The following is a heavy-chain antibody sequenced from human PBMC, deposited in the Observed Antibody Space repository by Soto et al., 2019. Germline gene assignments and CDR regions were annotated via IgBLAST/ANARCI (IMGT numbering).Heavy chain of an antibody. D-gene: IGHD6-13*01. Sequence: PGESLKISCKGSGYSLTSYWISWVRQMPGKGLEWMGRIDPSDSYTDYSPSFQGHVTISADKSVSTAYLQWSSLKASDTAMYYCARRERAAAGPEFAYWGQGTLVTVSS. CDR1: GYSLTSYW. CDR3: ARRERAAAGPEFAY. CDR2: IDPSDSYT. J-gene: IGHJ4*02. V-gene: IGHV5-10-1*01.